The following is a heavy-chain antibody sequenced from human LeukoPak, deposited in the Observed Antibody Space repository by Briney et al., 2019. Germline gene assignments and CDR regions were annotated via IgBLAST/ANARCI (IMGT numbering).Heavy chain of an antibody. CDR2: IMPNVDNT. Sequence: GGSLRLSCAASGFTFSSYDMTWVRQAPGRGLEWVSSIMPNVDNTYYGDSVKGRFTISRDNSKNTVYLPMNNMRVDDTAVYYCARVAGWHWFDPWGQGTLVTVSS. CDR1: GFTFSSYD. V-gene: IGHV3-23*01. J-gene: IGHJ5*02. CDR3: ARVAGWHWFDP. D-gene: IGHD6-19*01.